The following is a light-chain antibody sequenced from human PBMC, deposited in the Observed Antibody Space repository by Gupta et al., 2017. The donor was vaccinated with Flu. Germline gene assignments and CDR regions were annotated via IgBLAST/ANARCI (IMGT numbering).Light chain of an antibody. CDR3: SSDATNNTQL. CDR2: EVS. V-gene: IGLV2-14*01. Sequence: SITTSCTGTNSDVGGYNYVSWHQHHPGNAPMLMIYEVSKRAAEVANGFSGSTAGTTASPTISGLQEDDEADYFCSSDATNNTQLFGGGTKLTVL. CDR1: NSDVGGYNY. J-gene: IGLJ2*01.